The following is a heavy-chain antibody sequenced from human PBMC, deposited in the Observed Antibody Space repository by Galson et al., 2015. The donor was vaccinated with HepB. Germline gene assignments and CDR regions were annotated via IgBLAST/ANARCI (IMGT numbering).Heavy chain of an antibody. V-gene: IGHV4-59*08. CDR2: IRYTGDT. CDR3: ARHPGRGSVGYAFDL. CDR1: PGSINNYY. D-gene: IGHD5-12*01. Sequence: ETLSLTCSVSPGSINNYYWSWIRQSPGNRPEWIGYIRYTGDTTYNPSLGYRVGMSVDTSINQVSLWLTSVTAADTAVYYCARHPGRGSVGYAFDLWGQGTLVTVSA. J-gene: IGHJ4*02.